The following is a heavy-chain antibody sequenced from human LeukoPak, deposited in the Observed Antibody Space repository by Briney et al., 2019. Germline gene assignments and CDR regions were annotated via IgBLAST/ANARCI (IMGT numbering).Heavy chain of an antibody. D-gene: IGHD4-11*01. J-gene: IGHJ4*02. Sequence: PGGSLRLSCAASGFTFSTYTMNWVRQAPGKGLEWVSFISSSSRYIYYADSVKGRFTISRDNAKNSLYLQMNSLRAEDTAVYYCTKDGTTRGDYWGQGTLVAVSS. CDR1: GFTFSTYT. CDR3: TKDGTTRGDY. V-gene: IGHV3-21*01. CDR2: ISSSSRYI.